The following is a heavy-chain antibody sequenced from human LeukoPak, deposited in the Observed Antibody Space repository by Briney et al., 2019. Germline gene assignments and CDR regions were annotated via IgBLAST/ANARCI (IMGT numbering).Heavy chain of an antibody. Sequence: SETLSLTCAVYGGSFSGFYWNWIRRPPGKGLEWIGEINHSGSTTYNPSLKSRVTISVDTSKNQFSLKLSSVTAADTPVYYCATSRATSRDYWGQGTLVTVSS. D-gene: IGHD2-15*01. J-gene: IGHJ4*02. CDR3: ATSRATSRDY. CDR2: INHSGST. CDR1: GGSFSGFY. V-gene: IGHV4-34*01.